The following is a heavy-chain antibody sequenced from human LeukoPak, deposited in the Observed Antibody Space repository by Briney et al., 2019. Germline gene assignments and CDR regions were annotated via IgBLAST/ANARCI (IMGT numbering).Heavy chain of an antibody. CDR2: ISSSGGSI. D-gene: IGHD3-3*01. CDR1: GFTFSDYY. V-gene: IGHV3-11*01. CDR3: AGYYTAALKTWSNGMDV. J-gene: IGHJ6*02. Sequence: GGSLRLSCAASGFTFSDYYMSWIRQAPGKGLEWVSYISSSGGSIYNADSVKGRFTISRDNAKNSLFLQMNSLRAEDTAVYFCAGYYTAALKTWSNGMDVWGQGTTVTVSS.